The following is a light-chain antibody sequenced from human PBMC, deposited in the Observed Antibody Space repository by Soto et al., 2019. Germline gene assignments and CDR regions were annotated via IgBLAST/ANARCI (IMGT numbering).Light chain of an antibody. V-gene: IGKV1-39*01. CDR1: QSVAGY. CDR2: AAS. J-gene: IGKJ1*01. Sequence: IQLTQAPSSLSASVRDRVTLTCRASQSVAGYLNWYQPKAGGAHHLLIYAASTLQSGVPSRFSGSGSSTDLKLTISSLQPEDVATYYCQQSYTSSWTFGPGPRWIS. CDR3: QQSYTSSWT.